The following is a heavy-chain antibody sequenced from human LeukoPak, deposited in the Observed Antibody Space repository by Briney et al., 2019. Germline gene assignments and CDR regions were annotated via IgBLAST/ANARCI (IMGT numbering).Heavy chain of an antibody. CDR1: GYTFTSYY. D-gene: IGHD3-10*01. J-gene: IGHJ4*02. V-gene: IGHV1-46*01. CDR2: IDPSGGGT. Sequence: SVKVSCKASGYTFTSYYMHWVRQAPGQGLEWMGIIDPSGGGTSYAQKFQGRVTMTRDTSTSTVYMELSSLRSEDTAVYYCASLGSGNSPIIDFDYWGQGTLVTVSS. CDR3: ASLGSGNSPIIDFDY.